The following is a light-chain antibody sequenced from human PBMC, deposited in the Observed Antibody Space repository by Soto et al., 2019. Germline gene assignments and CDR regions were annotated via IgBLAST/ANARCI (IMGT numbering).Light chain of an antibody. CDR1: QSISSN. CDR2: AAS. CDR3: QQYGSSPLT. Sequence: EILMTQSPGTLSVSPGGRATLSCRASQSISSNLAWYQQKPGRAPRLLIYAASTRPTGIPARFSGSGSGTEFTLTISSLQSEDFAVYYCQQYGSSPLTFGGGTKVEIK. J-gene: IGKJ4*01. V-gene: IGKV3D-15*02.